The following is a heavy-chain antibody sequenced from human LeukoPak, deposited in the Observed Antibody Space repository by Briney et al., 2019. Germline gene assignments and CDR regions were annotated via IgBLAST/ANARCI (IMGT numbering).Heavy chain of an antibody. Sequence: GGSLRLSCAASGFTFSSYGMHWVRQAPGKGLEWVAFIRYDGSNKYYADSVKGRFTISRDNSKNTLYLHVNSLRPEDTAVYYCARALVPYYYDSSGYYPDYWGQGTLVTVSS. V-gene: IGHV3-30*02. J-gene: IGHJ4*02. D-gene: IGHD3-22*01. CDR3: ARALVPYYYDSSGYYPDY. CDR1: GFTFSSYG. CDR2: IRYDGSNK.